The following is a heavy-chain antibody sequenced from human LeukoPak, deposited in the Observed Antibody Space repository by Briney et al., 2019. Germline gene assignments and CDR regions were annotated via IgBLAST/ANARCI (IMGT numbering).Heavy chain of an antibody. D-gene: IGHD1-7*01. CDR3: ARIESAELQLDY. Sequence: ASVKVSCEASGYTFTGYYMHWVRQAPGQGLEWMGWINPNSGGTNYAQKFQGRVTMTRDTSISTAYMELSKLRSDDTAVYYRARIESAELQLDYWGQGTLVTVSS. V-gene: IGHV1-2*02. CDR1: GYTFTGYY. J-gene: IGHJ4*02. CDR2: INPNSGGT.